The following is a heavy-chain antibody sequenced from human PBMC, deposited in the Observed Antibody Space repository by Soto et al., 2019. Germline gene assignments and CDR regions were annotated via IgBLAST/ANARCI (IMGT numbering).Heavy chain of an antibody. D-gene: IGHD2-8*01. CDR1: GFTFSSYA. CDR2: ISGSGGST. J-gene: IGHJ4*02. V-gene: IGHV3-23*01. Sequence: GGSLRLSCAASGFTFSSYAMSWVRQAPGRGLEWVSGISGSGGSTYYADSVKGRFTISRDNSKNTLYLQMNSLRAEDTAVYYCAKAYCTIGICRTTDWGQGTLVTVSS. CDR3: AKAYCTIGICRTTD.